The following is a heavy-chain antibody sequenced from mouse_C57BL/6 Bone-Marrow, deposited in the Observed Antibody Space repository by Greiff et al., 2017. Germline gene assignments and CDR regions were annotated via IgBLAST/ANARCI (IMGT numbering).Heavy chain of an antibody. CDR2: IYPGSGST. Sequence: QVHVKQPGAELVKPGASVKMSCKASGYTFTSYCITWVKQRPGQGLEWIGVIYPGSGSTNYNEKFKSKATLTVDTSSRTAYMQLSSLTSEDTAVYYWARDTTYFDYWGQGTALTVSS. D-gene: IGHD1-1*01. CDR3: ARDTTYFDY. V-gene: IGHV1-55*01. CDR1: GYTFTSYC. J-gene: IGHJ2*01.